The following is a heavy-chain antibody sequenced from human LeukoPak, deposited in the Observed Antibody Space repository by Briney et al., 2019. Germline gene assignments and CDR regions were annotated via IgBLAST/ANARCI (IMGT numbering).Heavy chain of an antibody. D-gene: IGHD3-10*01. CDR1: GYSFTSYW. CDR2: IYPGDSDT. Sequence: GESLKISCTGSGYSFTSYWIGWVRQMPGKGLQWMGIIYPGDSDTRYSPACQGQVTISADKSISTAYLQWSSLKASDSAMYYCATNTMFRGIHAFDIWGQGTMVTVSS. CDR3: ATNTMFRGIHAFDI. V-gene: IGHV5-51*01. J-gene: IGHJ3*02.